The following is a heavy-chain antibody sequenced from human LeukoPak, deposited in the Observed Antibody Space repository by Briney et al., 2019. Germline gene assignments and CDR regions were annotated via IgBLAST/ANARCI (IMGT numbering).Heavy chain of an antibody. D-gene: IGHD3/OR15-3a*01. CDR2: ISTGGNT. V-gene: IGHV3-23*01. J-gene: IGHJ2*01. Sequence: GGSLRLSCAASGFTVSDYSMAWVRQAPGKGLEWVSGISTGGNTYYADSVKGRFTISRDNSKNTLYLQMNSLRAEDTAVYYCAKDWTGSKPFDLWGRGTLVTVSS. CDR1: GFTVSDYS. CDR3: AKDWTGSKPFDL.